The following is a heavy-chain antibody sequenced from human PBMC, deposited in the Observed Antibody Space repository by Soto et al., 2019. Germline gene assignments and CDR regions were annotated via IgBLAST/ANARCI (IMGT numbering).Heavy chain of an antibody. CDR3: ARGQEDDVWGSYNWLDP. CDR2: INPSGGST. D-gene: IGHD3-16*01. Sequence: QVQLVQSGAEVKKPGASVKVSCKASGYTFTSYYMHWVRQAPGQGLEWMGIINPSGGSTSYAQKFQGRVTMTRDTSTSTVYMELCSLRSEDTAVYYCARGQEDDVWGSYNWLDPWGQGTLVTVSS. J-gene: IGHJ5*02. CDR1: GYTFTSYY. V-gene: IGHV1-46*01.